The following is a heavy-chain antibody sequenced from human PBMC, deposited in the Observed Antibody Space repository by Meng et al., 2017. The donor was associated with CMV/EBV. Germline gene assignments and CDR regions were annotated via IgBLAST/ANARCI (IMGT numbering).Heavy chain of an antibody. CDR3: AREGDGYDKAPY. D-gene: IGHD5-24*01. CDR2: IYSGGST. CDR1: GFTVSSNY. V-gene: IGHV3-66*01. Sequence: EVQVVGVGGGLVQPGGSLRLSCAASGFTVSSNYMSWVRQAPGKGLEWVSVIYSGGSTYYADSVKGRFTISRDNSKNTLYLQMNSLRAEDTAVYYCAREGDGYDKAPYWGQGTLVTVSS. J-gene: IGHJ4*02.